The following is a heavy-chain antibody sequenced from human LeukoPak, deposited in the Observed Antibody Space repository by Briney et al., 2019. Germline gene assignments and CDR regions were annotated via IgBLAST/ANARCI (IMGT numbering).Heavy chain of an antibody. CDR1: GGSISSYY. Sequence: SETLSLTCTVSGGSISSYYWSWIRQPPGKGLEWIGYIYYSGSTNYNPSLKSRATISVDTSKNQFSLKLSSVTAADTAVYYCASGGSRVSGHDYWGQGTLVTVSS. CDR3: ASGGSRVSGHDY. CDR2: IYYSGST. J-gene: IGHJ4*02. D-gene: IGHD2-15*01. V-gene: IGHV4-59*01.